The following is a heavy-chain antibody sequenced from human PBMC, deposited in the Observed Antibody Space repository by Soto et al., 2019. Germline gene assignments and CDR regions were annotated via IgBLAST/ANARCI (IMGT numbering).Heavy chain of an antibody. V-gene: IGHV4-59*01. CDR2: IYSSGST. Sequence: SETLSLTCTVSGGSISSYYWSWIRQPPGKGLEWIGYIYSSGSTNYNPSLKSRVTISVDTSKNQFSLKLSSVTAADTAVYYCARDYVDTATYYYYSGMDVWGQGTTVTVSS. CDR1: GGSISSYY. J-gene: IGHJ6*02. D-gene: IGHD5-18*01. CDR3: ARDYVDTATYYYYSGMDV.